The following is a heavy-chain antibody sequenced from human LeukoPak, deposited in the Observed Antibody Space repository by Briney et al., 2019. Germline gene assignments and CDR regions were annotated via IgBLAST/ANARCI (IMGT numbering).Heavy chain of an antibody. CDR3: ARGEWFPPNWFDP. CDR2: IYHSGST. D-gene: IGHD3-3*01. J-gene: IGHJ5*02. V-gene: IGHV4-30-2*01. CDR1: GGSISSGGYS. Sequence: SETLSLTCAVSGGSISSGGYSWSWIRQPPEKGLEWIGYIYHSGSTYYNPSLKSRVTISVDRSKNQFSLKLSSVTAADTAVYYCARGEWFPPNWFDPWGQGTLVTVSS.